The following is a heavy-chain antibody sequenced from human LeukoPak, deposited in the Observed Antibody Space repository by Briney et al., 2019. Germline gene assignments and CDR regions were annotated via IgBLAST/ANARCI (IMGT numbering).Heavy chain of an antibody. D-gene: IGHD2-21*02. CDR2: IYPDGRA. J-gene: IGHJ4*02. CDR1: GFIVSDNY. Sequence: GGSLRLSCVASGFIVSDNYMSWIRQAPGKEPQWVSIIYPDGRALYADSVKGRFTISRDNSRNTLYLQMNSLRADDTALYYCARGRLPNGADNWGQGTLVTVSS. V-gene: IGHV3-53*01. CDR3: ARGRLPNGADN.